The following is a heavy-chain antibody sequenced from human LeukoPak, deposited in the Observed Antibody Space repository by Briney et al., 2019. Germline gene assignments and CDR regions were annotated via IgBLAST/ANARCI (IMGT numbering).Heavy chain of an antibody. CDR2: ISWNSGSI. V-gene: IGHV3-9*01. J-gene: IGHJ4*02. Sequence: GGSLRLSCAASGFSFDAYAIQWVRQAPGKGLEWVSGISWNSGSIGYVDSVKGRFTISRDNARNSLYLQMNSLRAEDTALYFCARDRYTSGWFDLEYWGQGTLVTVSS. CDR3: ARDRYTSGWFDLEY. D-gene: IGHD6-19*01. CDR1: GFSFDAYA.